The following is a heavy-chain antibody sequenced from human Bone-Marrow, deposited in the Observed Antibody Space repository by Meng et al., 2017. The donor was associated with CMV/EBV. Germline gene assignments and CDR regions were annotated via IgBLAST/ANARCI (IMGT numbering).Heavy chain of an antibody. V-gene: IGHV1-2*02. CDR1: GYNVNDYQ. CDR3: ARDGPHCSVGGCYFDF. Sequence: GYNVNDYQIKWVRQAPGQGLEWMGWIDPNSGGTKYAQKFEGRVVMTSDTSTTTVYMELSNLRGDDRAVYYCARDGPHCSVGGCYFDFWGQGSLVTVSS. J-gene: IGHJ4*02. CDR2: IDPNSGGT. D-gene: IGHD2-15*01.